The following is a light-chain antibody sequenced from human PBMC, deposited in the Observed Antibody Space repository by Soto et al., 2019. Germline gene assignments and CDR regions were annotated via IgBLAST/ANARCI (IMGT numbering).Light chain of an antibody. CDR1: SSNIGSNT. CDR2: SNN. Sequence: QSVLTQPPSASGTPGQRVTISCSGSSSNIGSNTVSWYQQLPGTAPKLLISSNNQRPSGVPDRFSGSKSGTSASLAISGLQSEDEADYYCAAWDGSLNGVVFGGGTKVTVL. V-gene: IGLV1-44*01. CDR3: AAWDGSLNGVV. J-gene: IGLJ3*02.